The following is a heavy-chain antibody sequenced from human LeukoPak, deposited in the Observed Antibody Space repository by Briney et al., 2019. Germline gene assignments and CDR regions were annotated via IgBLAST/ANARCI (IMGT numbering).Heavy chain of an antibody. Sequence: PGGSLRLSCAASAFTFSNYGMHWVRQAPGKGLEWVSVIYSGGGTNYADSVKGRFTISRDKSKNTLYLQMNSLRAEDTAVYYCAELGITMIGGVWGKGTTVTISS. J-gene: IGHJ6*04. CDR2: IYSGGGT. CDR1: AFTFSNYG. CDR3: AELGITMIGGV. D-gene: IGHD3-10*02. V-gene: IGHV3-66*01.